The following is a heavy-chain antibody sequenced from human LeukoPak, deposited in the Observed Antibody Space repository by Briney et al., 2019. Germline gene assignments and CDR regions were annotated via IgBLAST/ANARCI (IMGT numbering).Heavy chain of an antibody. D-gene: IGHD3-22*01. CDR3: AKGVVWLSPAFDY. CDR2: ISGDGGST. J-gene: IGHJ4*02. Sequence: GGSLRLSCAASGFTFDDYAIHWVRQAPGKGLEWVSLISGDGGSTSYADSLKGRFTISRDNSKNSPYLQMNSLRTEDTALYYCAKGVVWLSPAFDYWGQGTLVTVSS. CDR1: GFTFDDYA. V-gene: IGHV3-43*02.